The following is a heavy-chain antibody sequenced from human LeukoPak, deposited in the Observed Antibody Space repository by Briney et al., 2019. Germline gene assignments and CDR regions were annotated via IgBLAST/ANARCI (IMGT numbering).Heavy chain of an antibody. Sequence: ASVKVSCKASGGTFTSYAISWVRQAPGQGLEWMGGIIPIFGTANYAQKFQGRVTITADESTSTAYMELSSLRSEDTAVYYCASIGSSGYIPFDYWGQGTLVTVSS. CDR3: ASIGSSGYIPFDY. J-gene: IGHJ4*02. D-gene: IGHD3-22*01. CDR1: GGTFTSYA. CDR2: IIPIFGTA. V-gene: IGHV1-69*13.